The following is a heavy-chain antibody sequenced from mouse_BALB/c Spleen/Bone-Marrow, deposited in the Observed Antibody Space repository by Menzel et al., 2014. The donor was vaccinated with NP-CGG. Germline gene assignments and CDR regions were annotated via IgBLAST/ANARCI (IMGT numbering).Heavy chain of an antibody. D-gene: IGHD2-3*01. CDR3: ARGGRWSYAMDY. CDR1: GFNIKDTY. V-gene: IGHV14-3*02. Sequence: VQLQQSGAELVKPGASVKLPCTASGFNIKDTYMHWVKQRPEQGLEWIGRIDPANGNTKYDPKFQGKATITADTPSNTAYLQLSSLTSEVTAVYYCARGGRWSYAMDYWGQGTSVTVSS. J-gene: IGHJ4*01. CDR2: IDPANGNT.